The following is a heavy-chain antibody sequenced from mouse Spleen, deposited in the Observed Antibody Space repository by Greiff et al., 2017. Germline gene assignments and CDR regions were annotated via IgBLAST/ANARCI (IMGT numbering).Heavy chain of an antibody. CDR3: ARSGPGAWFAY. Sequence: VQLQQPGAELVRPGSSVKLSCKASGYTFTSYWMHWVKQRPIQGLEWIGNIDPSDSETHYNQKFKDKATLTVDKSSSTAYMQLSSLTSEDSAVYYCARSGPGAWFAYWGQGTLVTVSA. CDR1: GYTFTSYW. D-gene: IGHD3-1*01. V-gene: IGHV1-52*01. J-gene: IGHJ3*01. CDR2: IDPSDSET.